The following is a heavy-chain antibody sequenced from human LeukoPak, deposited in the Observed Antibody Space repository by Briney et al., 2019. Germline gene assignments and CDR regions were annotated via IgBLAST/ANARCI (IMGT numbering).Heavy chain of an antibody. J-gene: IGHJ6*02. D-gene: IGHD2-21*02. CDR1: GFTFSSYA. CDR2: ISGSGGST. V-gene: IGHV3-23*01. Sequence: GGSLRLSCAASGFTFSSYAMSWVRQAPGKGLEWVSGISGSGGSTYYADSVKGRFTISRDNSKNTLYLQMNSLRAEDTAVYYCAKGGGDCLIFYGMDVWGQGTAVTVSS. CDR3: AKGGGDCLIFYGMDV.